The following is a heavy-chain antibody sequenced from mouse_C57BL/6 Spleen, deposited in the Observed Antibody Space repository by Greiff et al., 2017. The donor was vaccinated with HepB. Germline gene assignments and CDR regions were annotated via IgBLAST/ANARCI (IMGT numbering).Heavy chain of an antibody. J-gene: IGHJ1*03. D-gene: IGHD4-1*01. CDR2: ISYDGSN. CDR1: GYSITSGYY. V-gene: IGHV3-6*01. CDR3: GRGDWDRYFDV. Sequence: EVKLQESGPGLVKPSQSLSLTCSVTGYSITSGYYWNWLRQFPGNKLEWMGYISYDGSNNYNPSLKNRISITRDTSTNQFFLKLNTVTTEDTATYYCGRGDWDRYFDVWGTGTTVTVSS.